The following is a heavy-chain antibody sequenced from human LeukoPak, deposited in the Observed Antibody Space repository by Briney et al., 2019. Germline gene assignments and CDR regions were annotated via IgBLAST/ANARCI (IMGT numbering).Heavy chain of an antibody. D-gene: IGHD4-23*01. J-gene: IGHJ6*03. CDR1: GGSFSGYY. CDR3: ARCKVNYYYYYMDV. V-gene: IGHV4-34*01. Sequence: SETLSLTCAVYGGSFSGYYWSWIRQPPGKGLEWIGEINHSGSTNYNPSLKSRVTISVDTSKNQFSLKLSSVTAADTAVYYCARCKVNYYYYYMDVWGKGTTVTVSS. CDR2: INHSGST.